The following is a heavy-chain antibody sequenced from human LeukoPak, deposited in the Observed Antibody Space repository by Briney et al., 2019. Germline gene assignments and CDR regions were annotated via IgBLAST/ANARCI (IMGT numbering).Heavy chain of an antibody. D-gene: IGHD4-17*01. CDR2: TYYRSKWFN. CDR3: ARNYGDYVYWFDP. CDR1: GDSVSSNSAA. J-gene: IGHJ5*01. Sequence: SQTLPLTCVISGDSVSSNSAAWNWIRQSPARGLEWLGRTYYRSKWFNDYAVSVKSRLTINPDTSKNQFSLQLNSVTPEDTAVYYCARNYGDYVYWFDPWGQGTLVTVSS. V-gene: IGHV6-1*01.